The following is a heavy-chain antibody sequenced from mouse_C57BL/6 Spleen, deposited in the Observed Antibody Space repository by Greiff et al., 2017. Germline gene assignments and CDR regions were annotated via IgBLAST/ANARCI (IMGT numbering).Heavy chain of an antibody. CDR2: IDPSDSYT. CDR3: ASANWAFFDY. J-gene: IGHJ2*01. Sequence: VQLQQPGAELVKPGASVKLSCKASGYTFTSYWMQWVKQRPGQGLEWIGEIDPSDSYTNYNQKFKGKATLTVDTSSSTAYMQLSSLTSEDSAVYYCASANWAFFDYWGQGTTLTVSS. CDR1: GYTFTSYW. D-gene: IGHD4-1*01. V-gene: IGHV1-50*01.